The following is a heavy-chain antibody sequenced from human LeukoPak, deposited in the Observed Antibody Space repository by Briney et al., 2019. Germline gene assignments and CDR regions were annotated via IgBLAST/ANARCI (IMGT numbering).Heavy chain of an antibody. CDR1: GYTFSNKG. Sequence: ASVKVSCKASGYTFSNKGISWVRQAPGQGLEWMGWISGYNGHIKYAQKFQGRVTMTTDTSTSTAYMELTSLTSDDTAVYYCARDKDLGAVAGTFDYWGQGTLVTVSS. J-gene: IGHJ4*02. CDR3: ARDKDLGAVAGTFDY. CDR2: ISGYNGHI. V-gene: IGHV1-18*01. D-gene: IGHD6-19*01.